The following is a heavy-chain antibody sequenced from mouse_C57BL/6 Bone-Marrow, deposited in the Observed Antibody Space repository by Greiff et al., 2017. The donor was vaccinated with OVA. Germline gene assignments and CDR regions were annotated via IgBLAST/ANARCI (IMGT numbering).Heavy chain of an antibody. CDR2: IDPANGNT. Sequence: VQLQQSVAELVRPGASVKLSCTASGFNIKNTYMHWVKQRPEQGLEWIGRIDPANGNTKYDRKFQGKATITADTSSNTAYLQLSSLTSEDTAICYCARDYYGSSWYFDVWGTGTTVTVSS. D-gene: IGHD1-1*01. CDR3: ARDYYGSSWYFDV. J-gene: IGHJ1*03. CDR1: GFNIKNTY. V-gene: IGHV14-3*01.